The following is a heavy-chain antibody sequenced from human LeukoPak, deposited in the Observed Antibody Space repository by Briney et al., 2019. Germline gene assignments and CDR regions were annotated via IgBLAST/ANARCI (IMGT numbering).Heavy chain of an antibody. CDR2: IIPIFGTA. D-gene: IGHD3-16*01. CDR1: GNSISNYA. Sequence: AASVKVSCKASGNSISNYAVSWVRQAPGQGFEWMGGIIPIFGTADYAQKFQGRVTITADQSTSTTYMALSSLKSEDTATYYCTTRACHAGGCSSSFYYYYGLRFWGQGTTVSVSS. V-gene: IGHV1-69*13. J-gene: IGHJ6*02. CDR3: TTRACHAGGCSSSFYYYYGLRF.